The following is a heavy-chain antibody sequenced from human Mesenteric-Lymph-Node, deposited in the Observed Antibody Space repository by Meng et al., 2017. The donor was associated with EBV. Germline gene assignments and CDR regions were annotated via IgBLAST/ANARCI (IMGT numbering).Heavy chain of an antibody. D-gene: IGHD3-10*01. CDR2: CYYSGST. CDR3: ARENPARGNWFDP. J-gene: IGHJ5*02. Sequence: QGLLQWAGPGPGLPPEILFLPCLCSCGSVRSKNYYGRWVRQPPGKGLELIGYCYYSGSTNYNPSLKSRVTISVDTSKNQFSLDLYSVTAADTAVYYCARENPARGNWFDPWGQGALVTVSS. CDR1: CGSVRSKNYY. V-gene: IGHV4-61*01.